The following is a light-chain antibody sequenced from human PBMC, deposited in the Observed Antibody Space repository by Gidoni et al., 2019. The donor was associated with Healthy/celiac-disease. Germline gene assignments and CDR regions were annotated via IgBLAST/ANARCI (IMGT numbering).Light chain of an antibody. CDR2: DAS. CDR3: QQYDNLLALT. V-gene: IGKV1-33*01. J-gene: IGKJ4*01. CDR1: QDISNY. Sequence: DTKITQSPSSLSASVGDRVTITGQASQDISNYLNWYQQKPGKAPKILIDDASNVETGVPSRFSGSESGTDFTFTISSLQPEDIATYYCQQYDNLLALTFGGGTKVEIK.